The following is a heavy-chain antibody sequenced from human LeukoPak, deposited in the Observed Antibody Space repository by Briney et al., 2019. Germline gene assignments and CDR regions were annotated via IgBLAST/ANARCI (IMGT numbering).Heavy chain of an antibody. J-gene: IGHJ4*02. CDR3: AKSRVVPAASSLFDY. D-gene: IGHD2-2*01. CDR1: GFTFSSYA. CDR2: ISGSGGST. V-gene: IGHV3-23*01. Sequence: GGSLRLSCAASGFTFSSYAMSWVRQAPGKGLEWVSAISGSGGSTYYADSAKGRFTISRDNSKNTLYLQMNSLRAEDTAVYYCAKSRVVPAASSLFDYWGQGTLVTVSS.